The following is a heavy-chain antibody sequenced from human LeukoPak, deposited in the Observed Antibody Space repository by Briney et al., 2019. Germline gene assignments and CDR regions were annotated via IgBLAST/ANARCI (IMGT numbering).Heavy chain of an antibody. V-gene: IGHV4-4*07. CDR2: IYTSGST. D-gene: IGHD3-3*01. J-gene: IGHJ5*02. CDR1: GGSISSYY. CDR3: ARDVAKDYDFWSGYSRHNWFDP. Sequence: PSETLSLTCTVSGGSISSYYWSWIRQPAGKGLEGIGRIYTSGSTNYNPSLKSRVTMSVDTSKNQFSLKLSSVTAADTAVYYCARDVAKDYDFWSGYSRHNWFDPWGQGTLVTVSS.